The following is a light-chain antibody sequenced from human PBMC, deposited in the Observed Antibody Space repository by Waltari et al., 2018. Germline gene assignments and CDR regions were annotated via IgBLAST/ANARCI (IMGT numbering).Light chain of an antibody. CDR2: GAS. V-gene: IGKV3-20*01. CDR1: QRVSRT. Sequence: EIVLTQSPGTLPLSPGERVTLSGRASQRVSRTLAWYQQKPGQAPRLLIYGASIRATGIPDRFSGSGSGTDFSLTISRLEPEDFAVYYCQHYRSLPVTFGQGTKVEIK. CDR3: QHYRSLPVT. J-gene: IGKJ1*01.